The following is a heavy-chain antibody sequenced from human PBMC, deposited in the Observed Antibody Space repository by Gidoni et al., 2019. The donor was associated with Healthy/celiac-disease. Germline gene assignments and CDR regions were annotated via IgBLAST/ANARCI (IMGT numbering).Heavy chain of an antibody. D-gene: IGHD1-26*01. CDR1: GFTFGDYA. CDR3: TRDVLPRVGAKYY. Sequence: EVQLVESGGGLVQPGRSLRLSCTASGFTFGDYAMSWFRQAPGKGLEWVGFSRRKAYGETTEYAASVKGRFTISRDDSKSIAYLQMNGLKTEDTAVYYCTRDVLPRVGAKYYWGQGTLVTVSS. CDR2: SRRKAYGETT. V-gene: IGHV3-49*03. J-gene: IGHJ4*02.